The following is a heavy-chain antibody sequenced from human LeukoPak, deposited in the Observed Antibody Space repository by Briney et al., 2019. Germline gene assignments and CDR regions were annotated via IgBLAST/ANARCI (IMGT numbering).Heavy chain of an antibody. Sequence: SETLSLTCAVYGGSFSGYYWSWIRQPPGKGLEWIGEINHSGSTNYNPSLKSRVTISVDTSKNQFSLKLSSVTAADTAVYYCASGGEYQPRRGWFDPWGQGTLVTVSS. CDR3: ASGGEYQPRRGWFDP. J-gene: IGHJ5*02. V-gene: IGHV4-34*01. CDR2: INHSGST. CDR1: GGSFSGYY. D-gene: IGHD2-2*01.